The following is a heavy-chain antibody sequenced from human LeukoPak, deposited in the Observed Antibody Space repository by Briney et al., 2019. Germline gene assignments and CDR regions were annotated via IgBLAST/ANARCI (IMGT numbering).Heavy chain of an antibody. V-gene: IGHV1-8*03. CDR3: ARGVFPKSGSYSAY. D-gene: IGHD1-26*01. CDR1: GYTFTSYD. CDR2: MNPNSGNT. Sequence: ASVKVSCKASGYTFTSYDINWVRQATGQGLEWMGWMNPNSGNTGYAQKFQGRVTITRNTSISTAYMELSSLRSEDTAVYYCARGVFPKSGSYSAYWGQGTLVTVSS. J-gene: IGHJ4*02.